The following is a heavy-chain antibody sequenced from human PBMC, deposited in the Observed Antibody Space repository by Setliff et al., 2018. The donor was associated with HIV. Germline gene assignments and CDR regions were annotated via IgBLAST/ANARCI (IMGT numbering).Heavy chain of an antibody. D-gene: IGHD3-22*01. CDR2: IVVGSGNT. Sequence: SVKVSCKASGFTFTRSAMQWVRQARGQRLEWIGWIVVGSGNTNYAQKFQERVTITRDMSTSTAYMELSSLRSEDTAVYYCARCYYDSSGPTDAFDIWGQGTVVTVSS. V-gene: IGHV1-58*02. CDR3: ARCYYDSSGPTDAFDI. CDR1: GFTFTRSA. J-gene: IGHJ3*02.